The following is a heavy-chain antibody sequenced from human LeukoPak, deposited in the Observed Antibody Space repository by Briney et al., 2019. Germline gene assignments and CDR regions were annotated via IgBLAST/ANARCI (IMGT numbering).Heavy chain of an antibody. J-gene: IGHJ4*02. CDR3: ARRSSTEKNFDY. V-gene: IGHV4-34*01. CDR2: INHSGST. D-gene: IGHD2-2*01. Sequence: SETLSLTCAVYGGSFSGYYWSWIRQPPGKGLEWIGEINHSGSTNYNPSLKSRVTTSVDTSKNQFSLKLSSVTAADTAVYYCARRSSTEKNFDYWGQGTLVTVSS. CDR1: GGSFSGYY.